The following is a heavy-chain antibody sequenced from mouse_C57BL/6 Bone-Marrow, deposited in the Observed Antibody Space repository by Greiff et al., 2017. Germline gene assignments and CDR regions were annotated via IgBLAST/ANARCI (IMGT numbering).Heavy chain of an antibody. CDR3: ARRWGYYKAMDY. V-gene: IGHV5-9*01. D-gene: IGHD2-3*01. Sequence: EVQRVESGGGLVKPGGSLQLSCAASGFTFSSYTMSWVRQTPEKRLEWVATISGGGGNTYYPDSVKGRFTISRDNAKNTLYLQMSSLRSEDTALYYCARRWGYYKAMDYWGQGTSVTVSS. CDR1: GFTFSSYT. J-gene: IGHJ4*01. CDR2: ISGGGGNT.